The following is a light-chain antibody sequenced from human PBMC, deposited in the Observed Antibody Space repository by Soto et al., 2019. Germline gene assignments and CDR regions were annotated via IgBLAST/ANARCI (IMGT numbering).Light chain of an antibody. CDR3: QQRRYWPVT. J-gene: IGKJ1*01. CDR1: QSVSSY. CDR2: DAS. Sequence: EIVLTQSPAILSMSPGESATLSCRASQSVSSYFAWYQQKPGQAPRLLIDDASNRATGVPARFSGSGSGTDFTLTIISLEPEDFAVYYCQQRRYWPVTFGQGTKVEIK. V-gene: IGKV3-11*01.